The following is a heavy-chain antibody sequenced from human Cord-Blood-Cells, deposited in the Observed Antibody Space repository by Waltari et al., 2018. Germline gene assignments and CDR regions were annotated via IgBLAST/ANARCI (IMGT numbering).Heavy chain of an antibody. CDR1: GGSFSGYY. Sequence: QVQLQQWGAGLLKPSETLSLTCAVYGGSFSGYYWSWIRQPPGKGLEWIGEINHSGSPNYHPSLKSRVTISVDTSKNQFSLKLSSVTAADTAVYYCRGHYGSGLDYWGQGTLVTVSS. J-gene: IGHJ4*02. D-gene: IGHD3-10*01. CDR2: INHSGSP. CDR3: RGHYGSGLDY. V-gene: IGHV4-34*01.